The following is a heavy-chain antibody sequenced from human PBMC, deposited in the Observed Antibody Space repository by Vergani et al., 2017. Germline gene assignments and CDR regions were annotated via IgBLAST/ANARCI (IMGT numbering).Heavy chain of an antibody. V-gene: IGHV3-30*02. CDR3: AKGHSGQIGSPHDYYFDY. D-gene: IGHD1-26*01. CDR2: IRSDGGSE. CDR1: GLTLSSYG. J-gene: IGHJ4*02. Sequence: QVQLVESGGGVVQPGGSMRLSGSASGLTLSSYGVHWVRQAPGKGLEWGSFIRSDGGSEMYADSVRGRFTISRDNSKNTVSLEMLSLRTEDTAVYYCAKGHSGQIGSPHDYYFDYWGQGTLVTVSS.